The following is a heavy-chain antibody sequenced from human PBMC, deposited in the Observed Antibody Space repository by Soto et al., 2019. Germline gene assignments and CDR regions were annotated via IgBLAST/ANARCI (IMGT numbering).Heavy chain of an antibody. V-gene: IGHV3-23*01. CDR3: AREYDFWSGYPIPLYYYYYGMDV. D-gene: IGHD3-3*01. Sequence: GSLRLSCAASGFTFSSYAMSWVRQAPGKGLEWVSAISGSGGSTYYADSVKGRFTISRDNSKNTLYLQMNSLRAEDTAVYYCAREYDFWSGYPIPLYYYYYGMDVWGQGTTVTVSS. J-gene: IGHJ6*02. CDR1: GFTFSSYA. CDR2: ISGSGGST.